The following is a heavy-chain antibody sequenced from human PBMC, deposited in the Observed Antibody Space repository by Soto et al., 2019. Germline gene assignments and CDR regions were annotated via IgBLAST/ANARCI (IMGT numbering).Heavy chain of an antibody. CDR3: ARSNSGYYKWFDP. CDR2: IYYSGIT. Sequence: PSETLSLTCTVSGDSISSSNYYWGWIRQPPGKGLEWIANIYYSGITYCNPSLKSRVAISVDTSKNQFSLKLSSVTAADTAIYYCARSNSGYYKWFDPWGQGTSVTVSS. CDR1: GDSISSSNYY. D-gene: IGHD3-22*01. V-gene: IGHV4-39*01. J-gene: IGHJ5*02.